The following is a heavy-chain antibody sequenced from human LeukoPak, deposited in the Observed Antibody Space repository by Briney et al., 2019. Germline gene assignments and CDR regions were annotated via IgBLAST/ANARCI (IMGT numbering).Heavy chain of an antibody. V-gene: IGHV1-2*02. CDR3: ARAGVRDIVVVVAAPNNWFDP. CDR1: GYTFTGYY. CDR2: INPNSGGT. Sequence: ASVKVSCKASGYTFTGYYMHWVRQAPGQGLEWMGWINPNSGGTNYAQKFQSRVTMTRDTSISTAYMELSRLRSDDTAVYYCARAGVRDIVVVVAAPNNWFDPWGQGTLVTVSS. J-gene: IGHJ5*02. D-gene: IGHD2-15*01.